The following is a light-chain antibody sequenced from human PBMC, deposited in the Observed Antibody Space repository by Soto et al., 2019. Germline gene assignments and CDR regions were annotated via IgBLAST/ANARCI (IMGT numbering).Light chain of an antibody. J-gene: IGKJ5*01. Sequence: EIVLTQSPATLWLSPGEIATLSCGASQIVKNRYVAWYQQKPGLAPRLLIYDASTRATGIPDRFSGSGSGTDFTLTINRLEPEDFAVYYCQHYYDTPGTFGQWTLLEIK. CDR2: DAS. CDR1: QIVKNRY. V-gene: IGKV3D-20*01. CDR3: QHYYDTPGT.